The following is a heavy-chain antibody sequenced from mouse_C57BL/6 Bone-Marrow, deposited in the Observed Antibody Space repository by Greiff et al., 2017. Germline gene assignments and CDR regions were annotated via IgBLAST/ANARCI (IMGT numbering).Heavy chain of an antibody. CDR1: GYTFTDYY. Sequence: LVKPGASVKISCTASGYTFTDYYINWVKQRPGQGLEWIGWIFPGSGSTYYNEKFKGKATLTVDKSSSTAYMLLSSLTSEDSAVYFCARRSRWLLSWFAYWGQGTLVTVSA. J-gene: IGHJ3*01. V-gene: IGHV1-75*01. D-gene: IGHD2-3*01. CDR3: ARRSRWLLSWFAY. CDR2: IFPGSGST.